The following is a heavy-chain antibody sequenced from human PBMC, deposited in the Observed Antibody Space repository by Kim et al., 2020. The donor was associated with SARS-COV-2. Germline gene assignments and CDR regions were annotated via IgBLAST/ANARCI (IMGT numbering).Heavy chain of an antibody. CDR1: GFPVSSNY. J-gene: IGHJ1*01. CDR3: ARVTRPIAAPGTFLEN. D-gene: IGHD6-25*01. Sequence: GGSLRLSCAASGFPVSSNYMSWVRQAPGKGLEWVSIIFSGDSAHFADSVKGRFTMFRDGSKNTIYFQMISLRGGGTAVYYCARVTRPIAAPGTFLENWG. CDR2: IFSGDSA. V-gene: IGHV3-66*01.